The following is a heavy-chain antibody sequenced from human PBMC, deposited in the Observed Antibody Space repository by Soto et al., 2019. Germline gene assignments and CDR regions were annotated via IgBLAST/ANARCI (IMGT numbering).Heavy chain of an antibody. J-gene: IGHJ4*02. D-gene: IGHD2-21*01. V-gene: IGHV3-23*01. Sequence: DVQLLESGGGLVQPGGSLRLSCVVSGFSFSYAIIWVRQAPGKGQEWVSGITGGGSTEYAASVKGRFTISRDNSKNTVYLQMNILRAEDTAMYYCAKDAVYNDGLWLVSDWGQGTLVTVS. CDR1: GFSFSYA. CDR3: AKDAVYNDGLWLVSD. CDR2: ITGGGST.